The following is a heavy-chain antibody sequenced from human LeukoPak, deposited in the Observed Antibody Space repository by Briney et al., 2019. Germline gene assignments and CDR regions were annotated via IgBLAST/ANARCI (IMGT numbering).Heavy chain of an antibody. CDR3: AREITTPTYYYDSSGNNLFDY. J-gene: IGHJ4*02. Sequence: GGSLRLSCAASGFTFSSYAMHWVRQAPGKGLEWVAVISYDGSNKYYADSVKGRFTMSRDNSKNTLYLQMNSLRAEDTAVYYSAREITTPTYYYDSSGNNLFDYWGQGTLVTVSS. D-gene: IGHD3-22*01. V-gene: IGHV3-30-3*01. CDR1: GFTFSSYA. CDR2: ISYDGSNK.